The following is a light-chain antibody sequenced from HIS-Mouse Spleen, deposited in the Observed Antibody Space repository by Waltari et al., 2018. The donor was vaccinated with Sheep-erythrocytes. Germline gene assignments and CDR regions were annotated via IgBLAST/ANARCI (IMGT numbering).Light chain of an antibody. Sequence: QSVLTQPPSVSAAPGQSVTISCTGTSSDVGGYNYASWYQQHPGKAPKLMIYDVSKRPSGVPDRFSGSKSGNTASLTISGLQAEDEADYYCCSYAGSYNHVFATGTKVTVL. CDR1: SSDVGGYNY. CDR3: CSYAGSYNHV. CDR2: DVS. J-gene: IGLJ1*01. V-gene: IGLV2-11*01.